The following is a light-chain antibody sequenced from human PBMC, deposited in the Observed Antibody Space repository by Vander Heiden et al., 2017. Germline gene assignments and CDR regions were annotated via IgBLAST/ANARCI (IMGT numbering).Light chain of an antibody. CDR1: SSDVGGYNY. J-gene: IGLJ2*01. CDR2: EVS. Sequence: QSALTPPASVSGSPGPSLTISCTGTSSDVGGYNYVSWYQQHPGKAPKLMIYEVSKRPSGVSNRFSASKSGNTASLTISGLQAEDEADYYCSSYTSSSTLVFGGGTKLTVL. V-gene: IGLV2-14*01. CDR3: SSYTSSSTLV.